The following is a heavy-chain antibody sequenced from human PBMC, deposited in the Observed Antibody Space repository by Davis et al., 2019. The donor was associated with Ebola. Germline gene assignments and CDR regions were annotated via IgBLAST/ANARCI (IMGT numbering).Heavy chain of an antibody. J-gene: IGHJ6*02. Sequence: MPSETLSLTCTVSGASISSYYWSWIRQPPGKELEWIGNIYYTGSTNYSPSLESRVTISVDTSKSQFSLRLSSVTAEDTAVYYCAKPPSSSSPYGMDVWGQGTTVTVSS. D-gene: IGHD6-6*01. CDR2: IYYTGST. CDR3: AKPPSSSSPYGMDV. CDR1: GASISSYY. V-gene: IGHV4-59*01.